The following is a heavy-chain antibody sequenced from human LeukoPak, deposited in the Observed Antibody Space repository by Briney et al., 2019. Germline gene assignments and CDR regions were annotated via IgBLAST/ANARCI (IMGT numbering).Heavy chain of an antibody. CDR1: GGTFSSYA. CDR2: IITIFGTA. J-gene: IGHJ4*02. V-gene: IGHV1-69*13. Sequence: SVKVSCKASGGTFSSYAISWVRQAPGQGLEWMGGIITIFGTANYAQKFQGRVTITADESTSTAYMELSSLRSEDTAVYYCARIKEAGIAAAGPFDYWGQGTLVTVSS. CDR3: ARIKEAGIAAAGPFDY. D-gene: IGHD6-13*01.